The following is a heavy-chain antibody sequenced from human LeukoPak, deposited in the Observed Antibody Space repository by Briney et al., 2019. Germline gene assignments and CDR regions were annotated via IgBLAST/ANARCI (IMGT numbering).Heavy chain of an antibody. CDR1: GFTFSSYA. Sequence: GGSLRLSCAASGFTFSSYAMSWVRQAPGKGLEWVSAISGSGGSTYYADSVKGRFTISRDNSKNTLYLQMNSLRAEDTAVYYCAKDRGGSSLALQYYFDYWGQGTLVTVSS. CDR3: AKDRGGSSLALQYYFDY. J-gene: IGHJ4*02. CDR2: ISGSGGST. D-gene: IGHD1-26*01. V-gene: IGHV3-23*01.